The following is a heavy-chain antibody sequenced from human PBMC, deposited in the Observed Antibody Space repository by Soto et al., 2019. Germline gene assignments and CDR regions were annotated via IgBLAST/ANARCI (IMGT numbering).Heavy chain of an antibody. CDR3: AQTLGLAAAGPGRFDL. D-gene: IGHD6-25*01. CDR2: IIPLFGRA. Sequence: ASVKVSCKASGGTFSSYAISWVRQAPGQGLEWMGGIIPLFGRANYAQKFQGRVTITAAASTSTAYMELSSLRSEDTAVYYCAQTLGLAAAGPGRFDLWGRGTLVTVSS. J-gene: IGHJ2*01. V-gene: IGHV1-69*13. CDR1: GGTFSSYA.